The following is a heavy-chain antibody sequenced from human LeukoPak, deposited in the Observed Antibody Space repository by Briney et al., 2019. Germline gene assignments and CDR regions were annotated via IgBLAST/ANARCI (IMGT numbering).Heavy chain of an antibody. V-gene: IGHV1-2*02. J-gene: IGHJ6*03. D-gene: IGHD1-7*01. CDR2: INPNSGGT. Sequence: ASVKVSCKASGYTFTGYYMHWVRQAPGQGLEWMGWINPNSGGTNYAQKFQGRVTMTRDTSNSTAYMELSRLRSDDTAVYYCARDSLTGTTYYYYYYMDVWGKGTTVTVSS. CDR3: ARDSLTGTTYYYYYYMDV. CDR1: GYTFTGYY.